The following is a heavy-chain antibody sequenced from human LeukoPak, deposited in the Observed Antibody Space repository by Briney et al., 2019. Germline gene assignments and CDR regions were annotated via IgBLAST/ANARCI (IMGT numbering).Heavy chain of an antibody. V-gene: IGHV3-30*18. Sequence: GGSLRLSCAASGFTFSSCGMHWVRQAPGKGLEWVAVISYDGSNKYYADSVKGRFTISRDNSKNTLYLQMNSLRAEDTAVYYCAKAEDTAMVDYWGQGTLVTVSS. CDR3: AKAEDTAMVDY. D-gene: IGHD5-18*01. CDR2: ISYDGSNK. CDR1: GFTFSSCG. J-gene: IGHJ4*02.